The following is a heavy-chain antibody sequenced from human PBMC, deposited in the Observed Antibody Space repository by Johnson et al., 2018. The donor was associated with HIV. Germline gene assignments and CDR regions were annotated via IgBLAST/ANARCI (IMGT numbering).Heavy chain of an antibody. D-gene: IGHD1-1*01. CDR3: ARVPPFGTHPDGAFDI. CDR1: GFTFSSYW. CDR2: IKQDGSEK. Sequence: VQLVESGGGLVQPGGSLRLSCAASGFTFSSYWMSWVRQAPGNGLEWLATIKQDGSEKYYVDYVKGRFPISRDNAKNSLYLQMNSLRAEDTAVYYCARVPPFGTHPDGAFDIWGQGTMVTVSS. J-gene: IGHJ3*02. V-gene: IGHV3-7*03.